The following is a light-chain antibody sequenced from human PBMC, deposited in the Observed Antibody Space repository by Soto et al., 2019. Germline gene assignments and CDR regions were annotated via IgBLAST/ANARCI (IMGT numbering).Light chain of an antibody. Sequence: AIRMTQSPSSFSASTGDRVTITCRASQGISSYLAWYQQKPGKAPNLLIYAASTLQSGVPSRFSGSGSGTDFTLTISYLQSEDFATYYCQQCYSFPYTFGQGTKLEIK. V-gene: IGKV1-8*01. CDR3: QQCYSFPYT. CDR2: AAS. J-gene: IGKJ2*01. CDR1: QGISSY.